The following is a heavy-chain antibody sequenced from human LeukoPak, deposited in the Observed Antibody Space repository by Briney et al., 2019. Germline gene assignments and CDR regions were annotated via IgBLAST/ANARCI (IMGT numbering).Heavy chain of an antibody. D-gene: IGHD3-22*01. Sequence: ASVKVSCKASGYTFTGYYMHWVRQAPGQGLEWMGIINPSGGSTSYAQKFQGRVTMTRDTSTSTVYMELSSLRSEDTAVYYCAREPSLYYYDSSGYYPYYFDYWGQGTLVTVSS. CDR1: GYTFTGYY. CDR2: INPSGGST. V-gene: IGHV1-46*01. CDR3: AREPSLYYYDSSGYYPYYFDY. J-gene: IGHJ4*02.